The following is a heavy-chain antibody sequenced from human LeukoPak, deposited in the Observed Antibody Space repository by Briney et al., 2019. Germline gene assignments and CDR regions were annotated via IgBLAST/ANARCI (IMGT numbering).Heavy chain of an antibody. Sequence: GGSLRLSCAASGFTFTSYGMSWVRQAPGKGLEWVSAISGSGGRTSYADSVKGRFTISRDNSKNTLYLQMISLRAEDTAVYYCAKGPGPTLEGNPYYLDYWGQGTLVTVSS. D-gene: IGHD1-14*01. V-gene: IGHV3-23*01. CDR3: AKGPGPTLEGNPYYLDY. CDR2: ISGSGGRT. J-gene: IGHJ4*02. CDR1: GFTFTSYG.